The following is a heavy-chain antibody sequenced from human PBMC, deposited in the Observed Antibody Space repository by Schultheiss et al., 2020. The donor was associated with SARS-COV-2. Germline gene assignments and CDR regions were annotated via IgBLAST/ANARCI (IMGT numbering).Heavy chain of an antibody. CDR1: GGSISSYY. J-gene: IGHJ4*02. D-gene: IGHD3-10*01. CDR3: ARPSMVQDDY. CDR2: IYYSGST. Sequence: SQTLSLTCTVSGGSISSYYWTWIRQSPGKGLEWMGYIYYSGSTNYNPSVKSRVTISVDTSKNQFSLQLSSVTAADTAVYYCARPSMVQDDYWGQGTLVTVSS. V-gene: IGHV4-59*08.